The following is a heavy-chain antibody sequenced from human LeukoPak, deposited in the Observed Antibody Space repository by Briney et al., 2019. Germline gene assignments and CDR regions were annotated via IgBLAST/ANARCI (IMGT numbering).Heavy chain of an antibody. J-gene: IGHJ4*02. Sequence: SETLSLTCTVSGGSITSYYWSWIRQPPGKGLEWIGYMYYSGNSYYNPSIKSRVTISVGTSKNQFSLKLSSMTAADTAVYYCASYSNSWYYFDYWGQGTLVTVSS. CDR3: ASYSNSWYYFDY. CDR2: MYYSGNS. D-gene: IGHD6-13*01. V-gene: IGHV4-59*01. CDR1: GGSITSYY.